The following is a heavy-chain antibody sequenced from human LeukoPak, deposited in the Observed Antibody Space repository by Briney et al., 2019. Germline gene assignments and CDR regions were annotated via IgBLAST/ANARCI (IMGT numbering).Heavy chain of an antibody. D-gene: IGHD4-17*01. Sequence: PGGSLRLSCAASGFTFSSYAMSWVRQAPGKELEWVSVIYSGGSTYYADSVKGRFTISRDNSKNTLYLQMNSLRAEDTAVYYCARDYGDWGQGTLVTVSS. V-gene: IGHV3-53*01. CDR3: ARDYGD. CDR2: IYSGGST. CDR1: GFTFSSYA. J-gene: IGHJ4*02.